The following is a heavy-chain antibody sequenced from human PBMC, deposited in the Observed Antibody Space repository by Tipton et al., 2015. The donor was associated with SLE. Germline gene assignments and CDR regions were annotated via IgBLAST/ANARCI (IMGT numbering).Heavy chain of an antibody. CDR3: ARDPRGGDAFDI. D-gene: IGHD3-10*01. CDR2: IYYTGST. V-gene: IGHV4-59*12. J-gene: IGHJ3*02. Sequence: TLSLTCTDSGGSISTYYWSWIRQPPGKGLEWIGYIYYTGSTNYNPSLKSRVTISVDTSKNQFSLKLSSVTAADTAVYYCARDPRGGDAFDIWGQGTMVTVSS. CDR1: GGSISTYY.